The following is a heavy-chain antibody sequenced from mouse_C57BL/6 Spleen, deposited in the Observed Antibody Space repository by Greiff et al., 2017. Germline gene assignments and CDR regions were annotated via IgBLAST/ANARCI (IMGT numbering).Heavy chain of an antibody. CDR2: IDPSDSYT. D-gene: IGHD2-1*01. J-gene: IGHJ2*01. CDR3: ARRDGNYGRYFDY. CDR1: GYTFTSYW. V-gene: IGHV1-69*01. Sequence: QVQLKESGAELVMPGASVKLSCKASGYTFTSYWMHWVKQRPGQGLEWIGEIDPSDSYTNYNQKFKGKSTLTVDKSSSTAYMQLSSLTSEDSAVYYCARRDGNYGRYFDYWGQGTTLTVSS.